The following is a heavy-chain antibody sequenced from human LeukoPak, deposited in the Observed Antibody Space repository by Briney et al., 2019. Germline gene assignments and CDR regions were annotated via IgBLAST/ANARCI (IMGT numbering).Heavy chain of an antibody. J-gene: IGHJ4*02. V-gene: IGHV4-34*01. CDR1: GGSFSGYY. CDR3: ARCQAVAGIDY. Sequence: PSETLSLTCAVYGGSFSGYYWSWIRQPPGKGLEWIGETNHSGSTNYNPSLKSRVTISVDTSKNQFSLKLSSVTAADTAVYYCARCQAVAGIDYWGQGTLVTVSS. CDR2: TNHSGST. D-gene: IGHD6-13*01.